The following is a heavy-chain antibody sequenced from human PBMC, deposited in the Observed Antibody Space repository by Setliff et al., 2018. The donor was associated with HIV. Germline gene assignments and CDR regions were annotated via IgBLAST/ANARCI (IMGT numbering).Heavy chain of an antibody. D-gene: IGHD3-10*01. Sequence: LETLSLTCTVSGGSISKYFWSWIRQSAEKGLEWIGRVYASAYSNYNPSLKSRVTMSVDTSQNQFSLKLRSVNAADTAVYYCARDWVTRSNYYGSGSPWYFDFWGRGILVTVSS. CDR3: ARDWVTRSNYYGSGSPWYFDF. CDR1: GGSISKYF. CDR2: VYASAYS. V-gene: IGHV4-4*07. J-gene: IGHJ2*01.